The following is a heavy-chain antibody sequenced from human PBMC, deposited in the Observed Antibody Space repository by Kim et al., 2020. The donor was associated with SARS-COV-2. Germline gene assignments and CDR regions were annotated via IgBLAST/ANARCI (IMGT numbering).Heavy chain of an antibody. V-gene: IGHV3-21*01. J-gene: IGHJ4*02. CDR1: GFTFSAYS. CDR3: ARESREVYGLFDS. D-gene: IGHD2-8*01. Sequence: GGSLRLSCAASGFTFSAYSMNWVRQAPGKGLEWVSFIRDSSTYTYYADSVKGRFAISRDNAKNSLYLQMNSLSAEDTSVYYCARESREVYGLFDSWGQG. CDR2: IRDSSTYT.